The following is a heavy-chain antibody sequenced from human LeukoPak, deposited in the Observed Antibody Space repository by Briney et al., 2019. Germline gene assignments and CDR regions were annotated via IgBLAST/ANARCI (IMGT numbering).Heavy chain of an antibody. V-gene: IGHV4-61*02. CDR3: ARENWIYYFDY. D-gene: IGHD1-1*01. CDR2: IYTSGST. Sequence: SQTLSLTCTVSGGSISSGSYYWSWSRQPAGKGLEWIGRIYTSGSTNYNPSLKSRVTISVDTSKNQFSLKLSSVTAADTAVYYCARENWIYYFDYWGQGTLVTVSS. CDR1: GGSISSGSYY. J-gene: IGHJ4*02.